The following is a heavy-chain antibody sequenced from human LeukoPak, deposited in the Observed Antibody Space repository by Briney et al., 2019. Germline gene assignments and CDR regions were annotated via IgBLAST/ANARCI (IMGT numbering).Heavy chain of an antibody. CDR2: ISYDGSNK. Sequence: GGSLRLSCAASGFTFSSYGMHWVRQAPSKGLEWVAVISYDGSNKYYADSVKGRFTISRDNSKNTLYLQMNSLRAEDTAVYYCATRRTFRYWGQGTLVTVSS. CDR1: GFTFSSYG. J-gene: IGHJ4*02. CDR3: ATRRTFRY. V-gene: IGHV3-30*03. D-gene: IGHD3-16*01.